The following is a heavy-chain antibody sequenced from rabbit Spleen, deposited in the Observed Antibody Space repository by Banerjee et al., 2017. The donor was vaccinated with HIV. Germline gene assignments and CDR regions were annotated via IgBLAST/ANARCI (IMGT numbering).Heavy chain of an antibody. CDR3: ARDLVGVIGWNFYL. CDR2: AYAGSSDST. J-gene: IGHJ4*01. CDR1: GVSFSSSYY. D-gene: IGHD1-1*01. V-gene: IGHV1S40*01. Sequence: QSLEESGGDLVKPGASLTLTCIASGVSFSSSYYMCWVRQAPGKGLEWVACAYAGSSDSTYSATWAKGRFTISRTSSTTVTLRMTSLTAADRATYFCARDLVGVIGWNFYLWGPGTLVTVS.